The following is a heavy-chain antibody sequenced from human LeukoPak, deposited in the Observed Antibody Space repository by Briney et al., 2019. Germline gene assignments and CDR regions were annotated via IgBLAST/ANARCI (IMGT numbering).Heavy chain of an antibody. CDR2: ISYHGSNK. CDR3: ASRDGSRWAFDY. V-gene: IGHV3-30-3*01. Sequence: GGSLRLSCAASGFTFSRNTMHWVRQAPGKGLVWVAVISYHGSNKYYADSVKGRFTISRDNSKNTLDLQMNSLRPEDTAVYYCASRDGSRWAFDYWGQGTLVTVSS. D-gene: IGHD6-13*01. CDR1: GFTFSRNT. J-gene: IGHJ4*02.